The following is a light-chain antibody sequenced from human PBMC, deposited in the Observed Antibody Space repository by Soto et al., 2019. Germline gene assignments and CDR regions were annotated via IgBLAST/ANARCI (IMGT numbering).Light chain of an antibody. CDR1: QSVSSY. Sequence: EIVLTQSPATLSLSPGERATLSCRASQSVSSYLAWYQQKPGQAPRLLIYDASSRPTGIPDRFSGSGSGTDFTLTISRLEPEDFAVYYCQQYGSSSTFGQGTRLEIK. V-gene: IGKV3-20*01. CDR2: DAS. J-gene: IGKJ5*01. CDR3: QQYGSSST.